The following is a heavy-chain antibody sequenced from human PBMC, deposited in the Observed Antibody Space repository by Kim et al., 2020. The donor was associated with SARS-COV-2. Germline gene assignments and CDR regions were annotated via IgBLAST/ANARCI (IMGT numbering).Heavy chain of an antibody. Sequence: GGSLRLSCAASGFTFDDYAMHWVRQAPGKGLEWVSGISWNSGSIGYADSVKGRFTISRDNAKNSLYLQMNSLRAEDTALYYCAKDTLLLDWGQGTMVTVS. CDR2: ISWNSGSI. V-gene: IGHV3-9*01. J-gene: IGHJ3*01. CDR3: AKDTLLLD. CDR1: GFTFDDYA.